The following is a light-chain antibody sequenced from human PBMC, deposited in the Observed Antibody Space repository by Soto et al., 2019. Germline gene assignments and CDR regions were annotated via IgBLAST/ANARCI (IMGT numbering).Light chain of an antibody. CDR2: GSS. V-gene: IGKV1-17*01. J-gene: IGKJ2*01. CDR3: LQHNSYPYI. Sequence: DIQMTQSPSSLSASVGDRVTFTCRASQGISNYLAWYQQKPGKAPKRLIYGSSTLHPGVPSRFSGRGSGTEFTLTISSLQPEDFGTYYCLQHNSYPYIFGQGTKLEIK. CDR1: QGISNY.